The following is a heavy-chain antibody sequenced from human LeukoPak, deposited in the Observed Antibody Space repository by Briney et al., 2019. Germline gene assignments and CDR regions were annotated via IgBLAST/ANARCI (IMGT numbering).Heavy chain of an antibody. CDR1: GFTFSTYW. CDR2: IKEDGSVN. Sequence: GGSLRLSCAASGFTFSTYWMSWVRQAPGKGLGWVANIKEDGSVNAYVDSVKGRFTISRDNAKNSLDLQMHSLRVDDAAVYYCARLSTVVTFDYWGQGTLVTVSS. J-gene: IGHJ4*02. CDR3: ARLSTVVTFDY. V-gene: IGHV3-7*01. D-gene: IGHD4-23*01.